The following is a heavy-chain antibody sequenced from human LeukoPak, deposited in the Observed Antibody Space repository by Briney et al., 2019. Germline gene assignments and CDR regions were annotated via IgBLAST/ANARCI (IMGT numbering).Heavy chain of an antibody. CDR3: ARGGRGLFKYYQYY. Sequence: AAVTVSFKASGYTFTRYDINWLRQAAGQGLEWMGWMNPNSGNTGYAQKFQGRVTMTRNTSISTAYMELSSLRSEDTAVYYCARGGRGLFKYYQYYWGQGTLVTVSS. J-gene: IGHJ4*02. D-gene: IGHD2-2*01. V-gene: IGHV1-8*01. CDR1: GYTFTRYD. CDR2: MNPNSGNT.